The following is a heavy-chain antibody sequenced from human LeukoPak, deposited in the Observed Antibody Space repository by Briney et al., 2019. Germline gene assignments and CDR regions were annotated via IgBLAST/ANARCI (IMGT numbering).Heavy chain of an antibody. CDR1: GFNFNNYG. CDR2: IQPDGIDT. Sequence: PGGSLRLFYATSGFNFNNYGMHWVREPPGKGVGWVALIQPDGIDTYYADSVKGRFTVFRDNSKSTLYLQLNSLTPDDTAIYYCAKRDRTTEFDYWGQGTLVTVSS. D-gene: IGHD1-1*01. CDR3: AKRDRTTEFDY. J-gene: IGHJ4*02. V-gene: IGHV3-30*02.